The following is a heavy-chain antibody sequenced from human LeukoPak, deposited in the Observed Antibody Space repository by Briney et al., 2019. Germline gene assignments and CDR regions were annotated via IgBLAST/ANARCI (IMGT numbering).Heavy chain of an antibody. Sequence: PGGSLRLCCAASGFTFDDYGMSWVRQAPGKGLEWVSGINWSGGSTGYADSVKGRFTISRDSAKNSLYLQMNSLRAEDTALYYCARGPSSGCSYYFDYWGQGTLTLVTVSS. J-gene: IGHJ4*02. CDR1: GFTFDDYG. D-gene: IGHD3-22*01. CDR3: ARGPSSGCSYYFDY. CDR2: INWSGGST. V-gene: IGHV3-20*04.